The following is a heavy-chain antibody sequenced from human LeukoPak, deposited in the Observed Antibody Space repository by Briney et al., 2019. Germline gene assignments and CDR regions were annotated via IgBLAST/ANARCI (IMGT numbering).Heavy chain of an antibody. Sequence: SETLSLTCTVSGGSISRYYWSWIRQSPGKGLEWIAYIDYSGITNYNPSLKSRVTISLDMSKNQFSLNVRSVTAADTAVYYCVRVLGSGWTGFDNWGQGTLVIVSS. J-gene: IGHJ4*02. D-gene: IGHD6-19*01. CDR3: VRVLGSGWTGFDN. V-gene: IGHV4-59*12. CDR2: IDYSGIT. CDR1: GGSISRYY.